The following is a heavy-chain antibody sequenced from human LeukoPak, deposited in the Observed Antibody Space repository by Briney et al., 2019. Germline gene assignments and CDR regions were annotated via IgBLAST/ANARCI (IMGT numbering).Heavy chain of an antibody. D-gene: IGHD3-3*01. CDR2: IFYSGST. J-gene: IGHJ4*02. CDR3: VRSDDFWSGYYGY. CDR1: GDSISSYC. V-gene: IGHV4-59*01. Sequence: SETLSFTCTVSGDSISSYCWSWIRQPPGKGLEWIGYIFYSGSTNYNPSLKSRVTISVDTSKNQFSLKLSSVTAADTAVYYCVRSDDFWSGYYGYWGQGTLVTVSS.